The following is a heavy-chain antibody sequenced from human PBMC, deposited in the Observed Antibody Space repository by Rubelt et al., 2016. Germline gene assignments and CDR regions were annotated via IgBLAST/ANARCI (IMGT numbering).Heavy chain of an antibody. CDR3: ASGRG. D-gene: IGHD1-26*01. J-gene: IGHJ4*02. CDR2: IYAGGPT. Sequence: EVQLVESGGGLIQPGGSLRLSCAVSGFTVSSNYMSWVRQAPGKGLEWVSVIYAGGPTYYADSVQGRFTISRHKSKNTLYLQMNCLSAEDTAVYYCASGRGWCQGTLVTVSS. V-gene: IGHV3-53*04. CDR1: GFTVSSNY.